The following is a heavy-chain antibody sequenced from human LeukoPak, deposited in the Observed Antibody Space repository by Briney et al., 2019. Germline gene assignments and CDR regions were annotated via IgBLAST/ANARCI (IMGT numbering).Heavy chain of an antibody. J-gene: IGHJ4*02. CDR3: AKGKVDYIL. CDR1: GFTFGSYG. Sequence: GGSLRLSCAASGFTFGSYGMSWVRQAPGEGLEWVSGISGGGSNTYYADSVKGRFTISRDNSKNTLSLQMNSLRAEDTAVYYCAKGKVDYILWGQGTLVTVSS. CDR2: ISGGGSNT. V-gene: IGHV3-23*01. D-gene: IGHD4-11*01.